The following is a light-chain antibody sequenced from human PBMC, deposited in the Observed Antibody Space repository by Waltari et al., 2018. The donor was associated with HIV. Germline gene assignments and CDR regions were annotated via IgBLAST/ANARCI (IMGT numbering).Light chain of an antibody. V-gene: IGLV6-57*01. CDR1: SGSIASNF. CDR3: QSYDTSRQCV. J-gene: IGLJ3*02. Sequence: NFMLTQPHSVSESPGKTVTISCTRSSGSIASNFVQWFQQRPGSYPTTVIYGSHHRPSGVPDRFSGSIDRSSDSASLTISGLKTEDEADYYCQSYDTSRQCVFGGETKLTVL. CDR2: GSH.